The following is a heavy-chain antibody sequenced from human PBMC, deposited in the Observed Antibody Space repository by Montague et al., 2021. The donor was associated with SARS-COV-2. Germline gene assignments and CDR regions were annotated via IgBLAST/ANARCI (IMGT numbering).Heavy chain of an antibody. CDR1: GSSVSSYY. V-gene: IGHV4-59*02. Sequence: SETLSLTCIVSGSSVSSYYCSWIRQPPGKGLELVGYIYNSYSTDYNPSLKSRVTISVYTSKNQFSLKLNSVTAAGTAVYYCARGNTVTTFGGPYYIDFWGQGTTVTVS. J-gene: IGHJ6*03. CDR3: ARGNTVTTFGGPYYIDF. D-gene: IGHD4-17*01. CDR2: IYNSYST.